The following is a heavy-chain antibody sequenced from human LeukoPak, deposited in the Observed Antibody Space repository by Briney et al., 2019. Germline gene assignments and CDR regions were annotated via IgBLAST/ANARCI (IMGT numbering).Heavy chain of an antibody. CDR1: GFTFSSYG. CDR3: AKQVDAFDV. CDR2: ISGRRDST. J-gene: IGHJ3*01. V-gene: IGHV3-23*01. Sequence: GGSLRLSCAASGFTFSSYGMSWVRQAPGKGLEWVSTISGRRDSTSYADSVKGRFTISRDNSKNTVYLEMNSLRAEDTAVYYCAKQVDAFDVWGQGTMVTVSS.